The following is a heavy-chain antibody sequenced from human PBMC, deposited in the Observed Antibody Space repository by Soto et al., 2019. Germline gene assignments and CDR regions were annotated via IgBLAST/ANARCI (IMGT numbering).Heavy chain of an antibody. D-gene: IGHD3-16*02. V-gene: IGHV4-39*01. Sequence: SETLSLTCTVSGGSISSSSYYWGWIRQPPGKGLEWIGSIYYSGSTYYHPDLKSRVTISVNTSKNQFFLKLSSVTAACTAVYYCARHYVPLYDYIWGSYRFFDYWGQGTLVTVSS. CDR2: IYYSGST. CDR3: ARHYVPLYDYIWGSYRFFDY. J-gene: IGHJ4*02. CDR1: GGSISSSSYY.